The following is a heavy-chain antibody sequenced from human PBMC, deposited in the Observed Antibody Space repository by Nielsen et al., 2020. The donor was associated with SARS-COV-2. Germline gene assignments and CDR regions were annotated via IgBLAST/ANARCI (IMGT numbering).Heavy chain of an antibody. V-gene: IGHV3-23*01. CDR1: GFTFDFYA. J-gene: IGHJ4*02. D-gene: IGHD6-19*01. Sequence: GGSLRLSCAASGFTFDFYAMSWVRQAPGKGLEWVSGISGSGRDTYYADSVKGRFTISRDNSKNTLYLQMNSLRAEDTAVYYCAKDRRQWLVPFDYWGQGTLVTVSS. CDR2: ISGSGRDT. CDR3: AKDRRQWLVPFDY.